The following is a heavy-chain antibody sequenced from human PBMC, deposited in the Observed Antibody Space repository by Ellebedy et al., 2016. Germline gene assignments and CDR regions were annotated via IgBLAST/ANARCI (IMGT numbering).Heavy chain of an antibody. CDR3: ARGLTPHFDS. J-gene: IGHJ4*02. CDR2: VDSSGNT. Sequence: SETLSLTCAVSGASITSDYWSWVRQPAGKGLEWIGRVDSSGNTNYNPSLKNQVTMSLDTSKNQFSLKLTSVTAADTGVYYCARGLTPHFDSWGQGALVTVSS. D-gene: IGHD2-21*01. V-gene: IGHV4-4*07. CDR1: GASITSDY.